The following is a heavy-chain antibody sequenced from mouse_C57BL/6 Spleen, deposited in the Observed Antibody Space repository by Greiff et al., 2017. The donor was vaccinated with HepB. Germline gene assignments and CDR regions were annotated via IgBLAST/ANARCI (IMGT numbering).Heavy chain of an antibody. V-gene: IGHV1-55*01. J-gene: IGHJ2*01. CDR2: IYPGSGST. Sequence: QVQLQQPGAELVKPGASVKMSCKASGYTFTSYWITWVKQRPGQGLEWIGDIYPGSGSTNYNEKFKSKATLTVDTSSSTAYMQLSSLTSEDSAVYYCARSITTVVARNYFDYWGQGTTLTVSS. CDR3: ARSITTVVARNYFDY. D-gene: IGHD1-1*01. CDR1: GYTFTSYW.